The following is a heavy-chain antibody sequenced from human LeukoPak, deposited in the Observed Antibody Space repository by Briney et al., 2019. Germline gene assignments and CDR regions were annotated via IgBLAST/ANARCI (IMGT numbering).Heavy chain of an antibody. CDR3: ARGGRDGYPYYYYYMDV. D-gene: IGHD5-24*01. CDR2: IIPIFGTA. CDR1: GGTSSSYA. Sequence: SVKVSCKASGGTSSSYAISWVRQAPGQGLEWMGRIIPIFGTANYAQKFQGRVTITTDESTSAAYMELSSLRSEDTAVYYCARGGRDGYPYYYYYMDVWGKGTTVTVSS. V-gene: IGHV1-69*05. J-gene: IGHJ6*03.